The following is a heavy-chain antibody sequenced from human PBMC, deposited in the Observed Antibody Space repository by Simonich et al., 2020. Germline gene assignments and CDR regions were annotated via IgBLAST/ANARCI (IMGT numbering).Heavy chain of an antibody. J-gene: IGHJ3*02. CDR2: INPNRGGT. V-gene: IGHV1-2*02. CDR3: ARNGLVGILKAFDI. D-gene: IGHD2-21*01. CDR1: GYTFTGYY. Sequence: QVQLVQSGAEVKKPGASVKVSCKASGYTFTGYYMHWVRQAPGQGLEGMGGINPNRGGTNYAQKFQGRVTMTRDTSISTAYMELSRLRSDDTAVYYCARNGLVGILKAFDIWGQGTMVTVSS.